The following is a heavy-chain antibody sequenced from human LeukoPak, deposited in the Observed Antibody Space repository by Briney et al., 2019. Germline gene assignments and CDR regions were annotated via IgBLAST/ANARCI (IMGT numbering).Heavy chain of an antibody. D-gene: IGHD4-11*01. J-gene: IGHJ2*01. Sequence: ASVKVSCKASGYTFTSYAMHWVRQAPGQRLEWMGWINAGNGNTKYSQKFQGRVTITRDTSASTAYMELSSLRSEDTAVYYCARARAYSIAPRWEESLNWYFDLWGRGTLVTVSS. V-gene: IGHV1-3*01. CDR3: ARARAYSIAPRWEESLNWYFDL. CDR2: INAGNGNT. CDR1: GYTFTSYA.